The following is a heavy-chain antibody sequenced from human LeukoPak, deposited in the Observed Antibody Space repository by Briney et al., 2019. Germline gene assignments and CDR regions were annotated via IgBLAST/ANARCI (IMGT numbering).Heavy chain of an antibody. CDR2: INPNSGGT. CDR1: GYTFTGYY. CDR3: ARDCDVLRFLEWLSP. D-gene: IGHD3-3*01. J-gene: IGHJ5*02. Sequence: ASVKVSCKASGYTFTGYYMHWVRQAPGQGLEWMGWINPNSGGTNYAQKFQGRVTMTRDTSISTAYMELSRLRSDDTAVYYCARDCDVLRFLEWLSPWGQGTLVTVSS. V-gene: IGHV1-2*02.